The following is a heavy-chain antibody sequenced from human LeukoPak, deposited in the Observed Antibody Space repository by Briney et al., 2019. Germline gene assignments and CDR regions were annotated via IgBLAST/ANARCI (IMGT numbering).Heavy chain of an antibody. V-gene: IGHV3-23*01. CDR1: GFTFSSYA. CDR3: AKDLAPHTIFGVAIHY. J-gene: IGHJ4*02. Sequence: GGSLRLSCAASGFTFSSYAMSWVRQAPGKGLEWVSIISGSGGSTYYGGSVKGRFTISRDNSKNTLYLQMNSLRAEDTAIYYCAKDLAPHTIFGVAIHYWGQGTLVTVSS. CDR2: ISGSGGST. D-gene: IGHD3-3*01.